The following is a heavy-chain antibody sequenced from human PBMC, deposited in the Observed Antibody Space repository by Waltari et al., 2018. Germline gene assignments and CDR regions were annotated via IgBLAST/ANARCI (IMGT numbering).Heavy chain of an antibody. D-gene: IGHD5-12*01. Sequence: QLQLQESGPRLVKPSETLSLICSVSGVSITSNRHYWAWIRQSPGQGLEWIGTIYYSGTTYISPSLKSRFSVSRDTSKNQVSLTLGSVTAADMAVYYCATYIGASVGTAAFDVWGQGTMVTVSS. V-gene: IGHV4-39*01. CDR2: IYYSGTT. CDR1: GVSITSNRHY. J-gene: IGHJ3*01. CDR3: ATYIGASVGTAAFDV.